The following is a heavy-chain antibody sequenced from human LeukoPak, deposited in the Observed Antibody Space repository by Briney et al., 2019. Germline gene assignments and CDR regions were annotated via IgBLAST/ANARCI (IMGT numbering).Heavy chain of an antibody. CDR1: GGSFSGYY. V-gene: IGHV4-34*01. CDR2: LYYSGST. J-gene: IGHJ4*02. D-gene: IGHD5-12*01. Sequence: PSETPSLTCAVYGGSFSGYYWSWIRQPPGKGLEWIGNLYYSGSTYYNPSLKSRVTISVDTSKNQFSLKLSSVTAADTAVYYCARQAISGYDPPPFDSWGQGTLVTVSS. CDR3: ARQAISGYDPPPFDS.